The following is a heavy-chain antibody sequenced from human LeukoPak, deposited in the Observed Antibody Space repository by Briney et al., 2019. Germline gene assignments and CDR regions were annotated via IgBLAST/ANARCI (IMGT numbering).Heavy chain of an antibody. CDR2: IYYSGST. Sequence: SETLSLTCTVSGGSVNSGGSYWTWIRQHPGKGLEWIGYIYYSGSTYYSPSLKSRVTISVDTSKNQFSLKLSSVIAADTAVYYCARVVVVPAAIRVFDYWGQGTLVTVSS. V-gene: IGHV4-31*02. J-gene: IGHJ4*02. D-gene: IGHD2-2*02. CDR1: GGSVNSGGSY. CDR3: ARVVVVPAAIRVFDY.